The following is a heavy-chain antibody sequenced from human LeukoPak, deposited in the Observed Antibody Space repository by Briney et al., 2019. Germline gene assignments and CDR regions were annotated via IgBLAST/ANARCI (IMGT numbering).Heavy chain of an antibody. J-gene: IGHJ4*02. CDR1: GFTLSSYA. CDR3: AKDHGSGSGSYSYGPLDY. V-gene: IGHV3-23*01. Sequence: GGSLRLSCAASGFTLSSYAMSWVRQAPGKGLEWVSAISGSGVYTHYADSVKGRFTISRDNSKNTLYLQMNSLRAEDTAVYYCAKDHGSGSGSYSYGPLDYWGQGTLVTVSS. D-gene: IGHD3-10*01. CDR2: ISGSGVYT.